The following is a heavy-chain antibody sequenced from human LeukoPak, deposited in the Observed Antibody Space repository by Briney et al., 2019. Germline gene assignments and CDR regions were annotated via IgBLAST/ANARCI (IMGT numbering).Heavy chain of an antibody. J-gene: IGHJ4*02. CDR2: IYHSGST. V-gene: IGHV4-30-2*01. CDR3: ARVGAGIRGYCSSTSCYRGIVDY. D-gene: IGHD2-2*02. CDR1: GGSISSGGYY. Sequence: SQTLSLTCTVSGGSISSGGYYWSWIRQPPGKGLEWIGYIYHSGSTYYNPSLKSRVTISVDRSKNQFSLKLSSVTAADTAVYYCARVGAGIRGYCSSTSCYRGIVDYWGQGTLVTVSS.